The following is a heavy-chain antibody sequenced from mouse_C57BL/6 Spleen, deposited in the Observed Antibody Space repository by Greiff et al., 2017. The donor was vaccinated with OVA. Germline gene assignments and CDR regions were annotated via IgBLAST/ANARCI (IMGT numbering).Heavy chain of an antibody. Sequence: QVQLQQSGAELVRPGASVTLSCKASGYTFTDYEMHWVKQTPVHGLEWIGAIDPETGGTAYNQKFKGKAILAADKSSSTAYMELRSLTSEDSAVHYCTRDGDYYGSSHVAFCYWGQGTTLTVSS. CDR1: GYTFTDYE. D-gene: IGHD1-1*01. V-gene: IGHV1-15*01. J-gene: IGHJ2*01. CDR3: TRDGDYYGSSHVAFCY. CDR2: IDPETGGT.